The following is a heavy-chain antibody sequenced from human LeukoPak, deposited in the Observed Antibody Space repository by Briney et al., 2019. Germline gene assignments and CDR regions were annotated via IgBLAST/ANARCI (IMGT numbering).Heavy chain of an antibody. CDR2: IISGSGVTT. J-gene: IGHJ6*03. Sequence: GGSLRLSCAASGFTFSTYGMSWVRQAPGKGLEWVSAIISGSGVTTYYADSVKGRFTISRDNSKNSLYLQMNSLRAEDTAVYYCARVGGYCSGGSCYSYYYMDVWGKGTTVTISS. CDR3: ARVGGYCSGGSCYSYYYMDV. CDR1: GFTFSTYG. D-gene: IGHD2-15*01. V-gene: IGHV3-23*01.